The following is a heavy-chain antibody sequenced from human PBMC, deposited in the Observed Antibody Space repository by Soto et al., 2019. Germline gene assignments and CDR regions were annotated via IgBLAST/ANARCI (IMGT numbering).Heavy chain of an antibody. Sequence: SVKVSYKASGGTFSSYAISWVRQAPGQGLEWMGGIIPIFGTANYAQKFQGRVTITADESTSTAYMELSSLRSEDTAVYYCARDLVVVVPAAMRYYYGMDVWGQGTTVTVSS. CDR1: GGTFSSYA. CDR2: IIPIFGTA. V-gene: IGHV1-69*13. D-gene: IGHD2-2*01. J-gene: IGHJ6*02. CDR3: ARDLVVVVPAAMRYYYGMDV.